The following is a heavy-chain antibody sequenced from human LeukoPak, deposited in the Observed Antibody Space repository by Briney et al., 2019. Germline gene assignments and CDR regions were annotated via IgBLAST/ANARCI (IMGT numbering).Heavy chain of an antibody. D-gene: IGHD3-10*01. CDR1: GGAITSGGYS. Sequence: SQTLSLTCTVSGGAITSGGYSWNWVRQPPGKGLEWIGCIYDRGPTYYNPSLKSRITISVDRPKNQFFLNVTSVTAADTAVYYCARSRQGSGLLNYWGQGNLVAVSS. J-gene: IGHJ4*02. CDR2: IYDRGPT. V-gene: IGHV4-30-2*01. CDR3: ARSRQGSGLLNY.